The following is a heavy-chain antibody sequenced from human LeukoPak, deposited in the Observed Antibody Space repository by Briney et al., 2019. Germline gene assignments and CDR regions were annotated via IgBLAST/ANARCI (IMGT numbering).Heavy chain of an antibody. Sequence: GASVKVSCKASGGTFSSYAISWGREAPGQGVGWMGGIIPIVGVANYAQKFQGRVTITADESTSTAYMELSSLRSEDTAVYYCARVSRVTIFGVVTSPHSGMDVWGQGTTVTVSS. J-gene: IGHJ6*02. D-gene: IGHD3-3*01. V-gene: IGHV1-69*10. CDR2: IIPIVGVA. CDR3: ARVSRVTIFGVVTSPHSGMDV. CDR1: GGTFSSYA.